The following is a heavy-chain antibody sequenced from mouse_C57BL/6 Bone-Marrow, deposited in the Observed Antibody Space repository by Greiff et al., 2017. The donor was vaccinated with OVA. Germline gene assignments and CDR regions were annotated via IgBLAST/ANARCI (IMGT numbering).Heavy chain of an antibody. CDR1: GYTFTDYN. CDR2: INPNNGGT. D-gene: IGHD3-2*02. J-gene: IGHJ3*01. Sequence: EVQLQQSGPELVKPGASVKMSCKASGYTFTDYNMHWVKQSHGKSLEWIGYINPNNGGTSYNQKFKGKATLTVNKSSSTAYMELRSLTSEDSAVYYCARSELSPAWFAYGGQGTLVTVSA. V-gene: IGHV1-22*01. CDR3: ARSELSPAWFAY.